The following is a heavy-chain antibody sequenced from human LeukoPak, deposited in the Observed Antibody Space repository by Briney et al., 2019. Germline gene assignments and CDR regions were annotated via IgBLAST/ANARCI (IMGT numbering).Heavy chain of an antibody. CDR3: ARASADPPRNPFDY. D-gene: IGHD1-26*01. CDR1: GYSISSGYY. J-gene: IGHJ4*02. Sequence: SETLSLTCTVSGYSISSGYYWGWIRQPPGKGLEWIGSIYHSGSTYYNPSLKSRVTISVDTSKNQFSLKLSSVTAADTAVYYCARASADPPRNPFDYWGQGTLVTVSS. V-gene: IGHV4-38-2*02. CDR2: IYHSGST.